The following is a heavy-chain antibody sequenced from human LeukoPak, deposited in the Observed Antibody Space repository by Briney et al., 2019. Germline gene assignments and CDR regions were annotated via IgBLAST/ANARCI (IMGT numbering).Heavy chain of an antibody. J-gene: IGHJ4*02. CDR2: ISSTSEYI. CDR1: GFTFSSYS. CDR3: AIWMGNNADFTGPIDY. D-gene: IGHD2-2*03. V-gene: IGHV3-21*01. Sequence: GGSLRLSCAASGFTFSSYSLNWVRQAPGKGLEWVSSISSTSEYIHYADSVKGRFIISRDNGKNSLYLQMSSLRAEDTAVYYCAIWMGNNADFTGPIDYWGQGTLVTVSS.